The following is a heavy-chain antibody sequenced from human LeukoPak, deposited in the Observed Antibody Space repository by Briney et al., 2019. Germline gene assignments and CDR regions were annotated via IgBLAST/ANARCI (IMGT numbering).Heavy chain of an antibody. J-gene: IGHJ4*02. V-gene: IGHV3-23*01. Sequence: PGGSLRLSCVASGFTFSSYAMTWVRQAPGKGLEWVSTVSGGGGTTYYADSAKGRFTISRDNSKNTLYLRMNSLRADDTAIYYCAKDTKWLRASSDYWGQGTLVTVSS. CDR2: VSGGGGTT. D-gene: IGHD5-12*01. CDR3: AKDTKWLRASSDY. CDR1: GFTFSSYA.